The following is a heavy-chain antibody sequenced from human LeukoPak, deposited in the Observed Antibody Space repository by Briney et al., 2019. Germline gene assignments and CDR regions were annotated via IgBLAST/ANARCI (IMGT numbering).Heavy chain of an antibody. J-gene: IGHJ6*03. CDR2: IKQDGSEK. CDR1: GFTFSNYT. Sequence: TGGSLRLSCAASGFTFSNYTMNWVRQAPGKGLEWVANIKQDGSEKYYVDSVKGRFTISRDNAKNSLYLQMNSLRAEDTAVYYCASMNPPDYYYYYMDVWGKGTTVTVSS. V-gene: IGHV3-7*01. CDR3: ASMNPPDYYYYYMDV.